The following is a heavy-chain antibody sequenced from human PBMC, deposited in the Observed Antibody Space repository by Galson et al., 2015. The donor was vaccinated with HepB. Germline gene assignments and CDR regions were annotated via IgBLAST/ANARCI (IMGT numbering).Heavy chain of an antibody. V-gene: IGHV3-15*01. CDR2: IKSKTDGGTT. D-gene: IGHD3-16*01. J-gene: IGHJ5*02. CDR1: GFTFSNAW. Sequence: SLRLSCAASGFTFSNAWMSWVRQAPGKGLEWVGRIKSKTDGGTTDHAAPVKGRFTISRDDSKNTLYLQMNSLKTEDTAVYYCTTPAPAAVKVGEWFDPWGQGTLVTVSS. CDR3: TTPAPAAVKVGEWFDP.